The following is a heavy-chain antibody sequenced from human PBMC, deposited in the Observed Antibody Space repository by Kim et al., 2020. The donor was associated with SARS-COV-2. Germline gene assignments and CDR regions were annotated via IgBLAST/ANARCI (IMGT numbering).Heavy chain of an antibody. CDR3: ARDAHCSSTSCYREIDY. CDR1: GYTFTSYG. CDR2: ISAYNGNT. V-gene: IGHV1-18*01. D-gene: IGHD2-2*01. Sequence: ASVKVSCKASGYTFTSYGISWVRQAPGQGLEWMGWISAYNGNTNYAQKLQGRVTMTTDTSTSTAYMELRSLRSDDTAVYYCARDAHCSSTSCYREIDYWGQGTLVTVSS. J-gene: IGHJ4*02.